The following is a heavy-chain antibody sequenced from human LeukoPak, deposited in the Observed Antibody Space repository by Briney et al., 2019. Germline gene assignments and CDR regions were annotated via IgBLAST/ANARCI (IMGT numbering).Heavy chain of an antibody. CDR1: GYSFTSYY. CDR3: ARSSAYYNEADI. D-gene: IGHD1-26*01. V-gene: IGHV1-46*01. CDR2: INPSGGST. Sequence: ASVKVSCKTSGYSFTSYYMHWVRQAPGQGVEWMGIINPSGGSTTYAQKFQGRLAMTSDTSTSTVYMELSSLRSEDTAVYYCARSSAYYNEADIWGQGTMVTVSS. J-gene: IGHJ3*02.